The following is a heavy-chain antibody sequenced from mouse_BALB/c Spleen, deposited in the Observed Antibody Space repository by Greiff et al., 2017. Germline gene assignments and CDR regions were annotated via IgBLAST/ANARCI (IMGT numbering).Heavy chain of an antibody. CDR3: ARGLYYYGSSYWYFDG. V-gene: IGHV5-6-5*01. CDR1: GFTFSSYA. CDR2: ISSGGST. D-gene: IGHD1-1*01. J-gene: IGHJ1*01. Sequence: EVKLVESGGGLVKPGGSLKLSCAASGFTFSSYAMSWVRQTPEKRLEWVASISSGGSTYYPDSVKGRFTISRDNARNILYLQMSSLRSEDTAMYYCARGLYYYGSSYWYFDGWGAGTTVTVSS.